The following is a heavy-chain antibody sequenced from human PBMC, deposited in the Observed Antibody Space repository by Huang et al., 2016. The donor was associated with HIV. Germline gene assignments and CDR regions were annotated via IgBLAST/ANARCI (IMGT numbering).Heavy chain of an antibody. CDR1: GGSISSSGYY. CDR2: IYYSGST. CDR3: ARLAYCAGDCYSGHYYFDY. D-gene: IGHD2-21*02. V-gene: IGHV4-39*01. Sequence: QLQLQESGPGLVKPSETLSLTCTVSGGSISSSGYYWCGIRQPPGKGLQWIANIYYSGSTYYNPSLKSRVTISVDTSKNKFSLRLSAVTAADTAVYYCARLAYCAGDCYSGHYYFDYWGQGTLVTVSS. J-gene: IGHJ4*02.